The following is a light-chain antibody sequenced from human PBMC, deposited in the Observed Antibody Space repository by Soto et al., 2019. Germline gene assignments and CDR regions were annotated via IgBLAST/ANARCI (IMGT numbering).Light chain of an antibody. V-gene: IGKV3-15*01. J-gene: IGKJ2*01. CDR2: GAS. Sequence: EIVMTQSPATLSVSPGERATLSCRASQSVSSNLAWYQQKPGQAPRRLIYGASTRATGIPARFSDSGSGTEFTLTISSLQSEDFAVYYCQKYNNCPYTFGQGTKLEIK. CDR3: QKYNNCPYT. CDR1: QSVSSN.